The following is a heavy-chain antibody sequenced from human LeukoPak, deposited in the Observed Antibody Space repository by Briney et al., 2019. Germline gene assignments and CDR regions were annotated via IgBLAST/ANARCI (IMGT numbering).Heavy chain of an antibody. J-gene: IGHJ6*02. CDR3: ARHVIYPRTGTSRSQGMDV. V-gene: IGHV4-39*01. CDR1: GFTFSSYW. D-gene: IGHD1/OR15-1a*01. CDR2: IYYSGTT. Sequence: GSLRLSCAASGFTFSSYWMSWIRQPPGKGLEWIGSIYYSGTTSYNPSLKSRVTISVDTSKNQFSLRLSSVTAADTAVYYCARHVIYPRTGTSRSQGMDVWGQGTTVTVSS.